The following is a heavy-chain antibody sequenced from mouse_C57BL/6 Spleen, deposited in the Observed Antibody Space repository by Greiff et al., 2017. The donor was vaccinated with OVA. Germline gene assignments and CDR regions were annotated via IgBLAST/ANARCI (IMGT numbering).Heavy chain of an antibody. J-gene: IGHJ3*01. CDR1: GYTFTSYW. Sequence: VKLMEPGAELVKPGASVKMSCKASGYTFTSYWITWVKQRPGQGLEWIGDIYPGSGSTNYNEKFKSKATLTVDTSSSTAYMQLSSLTSEDSAVYYCAQRGYDGFAYWGQGTLVTVSA. D-gene: IGHD2-2*01. CDR2: IYPGSGST. CDR3: AQRGYDGFAY. V-gene: IGHV1-55*01.